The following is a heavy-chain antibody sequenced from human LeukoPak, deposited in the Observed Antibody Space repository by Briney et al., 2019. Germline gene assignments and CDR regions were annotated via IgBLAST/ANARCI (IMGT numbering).Heavy chain of an antibody. CDR2: INPNSGGT. CDR3: ARELCSSTSCYPAFYY. CDR1: GYTFTGYY. Sequence: ASVKVSCKASGYTFTGYYMHWVRQAPGQGLEWMGWINPNSGGTNYAQKFQGRVTMTRDTSISTAYMELSRLRSDDTAVYYCARELCSSTSCYPAFYYWGQGTLVTVSS. V-gene: IGHV1-2*02. D-gene: IGHD2-2*01. J-gene: IGHJ4*02.